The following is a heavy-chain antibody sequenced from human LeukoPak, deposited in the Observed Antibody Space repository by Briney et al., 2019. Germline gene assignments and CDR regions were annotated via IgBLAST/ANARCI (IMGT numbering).Heavy chain of an antibody. J-gene: IGHJ5*02. CDR1: GYSISSGYY. Sequence: KTSETLPLTCAVSGYSISSGYYWGWIRQPPGKGLEWIGSIYHSGSTYYNPSLKSRVTISVDTSKNQFSLKLSSVTAADTAVYYCASGPIVVVPADPYNWFDPWGQGTLVTVSS. CDR2: IYHSGST. V-gene: IGHV4-38-2*01. D-gene: IGHD2-2*01. CDR3: ASGPIVVVPADPYNWFDP.